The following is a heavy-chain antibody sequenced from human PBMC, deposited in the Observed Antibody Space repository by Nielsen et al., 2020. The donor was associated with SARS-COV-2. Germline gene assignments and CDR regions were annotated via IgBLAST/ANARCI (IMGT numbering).Heavy chain of an antibody. CDR1: GFTFSSYA. Sequence: GESLKISCAASGFTFSSYAMHWVRQAPGKGLEWVAVISYDGSNKYYADSVKGRFTISRDNSKNTLYLQMNSLRAEDTAVYYCARDDAGYTSSWSYWGQGTLVTVSS. D-gene: IGHD6-13*01. CDR3: ARDDAGYTSSWSY. CDR2: ISYDGSNK. J-gene: IGHJ4*02. V-gene: IGHV3-30-3*01.